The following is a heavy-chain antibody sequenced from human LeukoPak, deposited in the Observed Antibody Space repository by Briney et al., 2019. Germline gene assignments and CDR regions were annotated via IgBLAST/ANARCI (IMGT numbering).Heavy chain of an antibody. CDR2: IYPGDSDT. CDR3: ASWYYYDSSGPGNAFDI. D-gene: IGHD3-22*01. CDR1: GYSFTSYW. Sequence: GESLKTSCKGSGYSFTSYWIGWVRQMPGKGLEWMGIIYPGDSDTRYSPSFQGQVTISADKSISTAYLQWSSLKASDTAMYYCASWYYYDSSGPGNAFDIWGQGTMVTVSS. V-gene: IGHV5-51*01. J-gene: IGHJ3*02.